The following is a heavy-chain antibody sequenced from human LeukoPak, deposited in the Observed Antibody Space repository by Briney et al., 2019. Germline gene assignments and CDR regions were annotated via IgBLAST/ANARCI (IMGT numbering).Heavy chain of an antibody. CDR2: IIPIFGTA. D-gene: IGHD2-2*01. V-gene: IGHV1-69*05. CDR1: GGTFSSYA. J-gene: IGHJ5*02. Sequence: GASVKVSCKASGGTFSSYAISWVRQAPGQGLEWMGRIIPIFGTANYAQKFQGRVTITTDESTSTAYMELSSLRSEDTAVYYCASIVVVPAAIHKMGNWFDPWGQGTLVTVSS. CDR3: ASIVVVPAAIHKMGNWFDP.